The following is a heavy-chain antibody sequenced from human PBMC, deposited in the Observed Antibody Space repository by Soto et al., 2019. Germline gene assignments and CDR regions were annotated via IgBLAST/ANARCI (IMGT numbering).Heavy chain of an antibody. V-gene: IGHV3-9*01. D-gene: IGHD6-13*01. CDR2: ISWNGGSI. Sequence: EVQLVESGGGLVQPGRSLRLSCAASGFTFDDYAMHWVRQAPGKGLEWVSGISWNGGSIGYADSVKGRFTISRDNAKNSLYLQMNSLRAEDTALYYCAKGDSSSFYYGMDVWGQGTTVTVSS. CDR3: AKGDSSSFYYGMDV. CDR1: GFTFDDYA. J-gene: IGHJ6*02.